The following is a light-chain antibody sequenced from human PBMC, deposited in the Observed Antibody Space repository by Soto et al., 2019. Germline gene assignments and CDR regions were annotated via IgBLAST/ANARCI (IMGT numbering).Light chain of an antibody. CDR3: SSHTSSRTVV. J-gene: IGLJ2*01. CDR1: SSDVGGYNY. V-gene: IGLV2-14*01. CDR2: DVS. Sequence: QSVLTQPASVSGSPGQSITISCTGTSSDVGGYNYVSWYQQHPGKAPKLMIYDVSNRPSGVSNRFSGSKSGNTASLTISWLQAEDEADYYCSSHTSSRTVVFGGGTKLTVL.